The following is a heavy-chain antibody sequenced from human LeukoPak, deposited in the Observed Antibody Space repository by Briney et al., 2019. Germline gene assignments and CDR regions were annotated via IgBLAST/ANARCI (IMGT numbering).Heavy chain of an antibody. Sequence: SETLSLTCTVSGGSISSGSYYWSWIRQPAGTGLEWIGRIYTSGSTNYNPSLKSRVTISVDTSKNQFSLKLSSVTAADTAVYYCATDGGNSYYYYYMDVWGKGTTVTVSS. V-gene: IGHV4-61*02. D-gene: IGHD4-23*01. CDR1: GGSISSGSYY. CDR2: IYTSGST. J-gene: IGHJ6*03. CDR3: ATDGGNSYYYYYMDV.